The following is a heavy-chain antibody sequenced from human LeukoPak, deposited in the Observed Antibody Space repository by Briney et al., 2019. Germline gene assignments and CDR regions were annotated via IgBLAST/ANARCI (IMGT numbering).Heavy chain of an antibody. V-gene: IGHV1-24*01. J-gene: IGHJ4*02. Sequence: ASVKVSCKVSGYTLTELSMHWVRQAPGKGLEWMGGFDPEDGETIYAQKFQGRVTMTEDTSTDTAYMELSSLRSEDTAVYYCATSPRIAADSGPYYFDYWGQGTLVTVSS. CDR2: FDPEDGET. CDR3: ATSPRIAADSGPYYFDY. CDR1: GYTLTELS. D-gene: IGHD6-13*01.